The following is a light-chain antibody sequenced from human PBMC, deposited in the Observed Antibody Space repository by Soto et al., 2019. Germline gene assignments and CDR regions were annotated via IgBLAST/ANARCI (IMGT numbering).Light chain of an antibody. CDR2: GTS. Sequence: EIVLTQSPGTLSLSPGEGATLSCRASQSISSSHLAWYQQRLGQAPRLLIYGTSNRATGIPDRFSGRRSGTDFTLTITRLEPEDFAVYYCQQYSSSPGTFGQGTKVEIK. CDR1: QSISSSH. V-gene: IGKV3-20*01. CDR3: QQYSSSPGT. J-gene: IGKJ1*01.